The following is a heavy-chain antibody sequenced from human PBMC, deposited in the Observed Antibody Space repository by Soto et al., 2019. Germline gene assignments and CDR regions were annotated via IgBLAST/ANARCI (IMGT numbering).Heavy chain of an antibody. Sequence: GESLKISCKGSGYSFTSYWIGWVRQMPGKGLEWMGIIYPGDSDTRYSPSFQGQVTISADKSISTAYMQWSSLTASDTALYSCARLAYCSSTSCYAYDFPDHDYCIDVWGQGPTVTGSS. CDR2: IYPGDSDT. J-gene: IGHJ6*02. CDR1: GYSFTSYW. V-gene: IGHV5-51*01. D-gene: IGHD2-2*01. CDR3: ARLAYCSSTSCYAYDFPDHDYCIDV.